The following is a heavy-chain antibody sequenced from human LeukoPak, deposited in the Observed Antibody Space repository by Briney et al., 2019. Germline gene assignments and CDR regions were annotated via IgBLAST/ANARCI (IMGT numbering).Heavy chain of an antibody. CDR1: GGSISSGGHF. Sequence: SETLSLTCTVSGGSISSGGHFWSWIRQHPGKGLEWLENIYYSGSSYYNPSLKSRVTISVDTSKNQFSLKLSSVTAADTAVYYCARAFDAFDVWGQGTMVTVSS. CDR3: ARAFDAFDV. J-gene: IGHJ3*01. CDR2: IYYSGSS. V-gene: IGHV4-31*03.